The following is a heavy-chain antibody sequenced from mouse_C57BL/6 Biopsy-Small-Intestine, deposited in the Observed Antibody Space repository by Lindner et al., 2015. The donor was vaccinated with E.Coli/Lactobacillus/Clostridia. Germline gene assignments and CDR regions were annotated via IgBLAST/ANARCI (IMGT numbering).Heavy chain of an antibody. Sequence: VQLQESGPGLVAPSQSLSITCTVSGFSLTSFGVDWVRQSPGKGLEWLGVIWTLGNTNYNSALKSRLSISKDNSKSQVFLKMDSLQTDDSAIYYCARGDGSFAYWGQGTLVTVSA. V-gene: IGHV2-6*01. CDR1: GFSLTSFG. J-gene: IGHJ3*01. CDR2: IWTLGNT. D-gene: IGHD2-3*01. CDR3: ARGDGSFAY.